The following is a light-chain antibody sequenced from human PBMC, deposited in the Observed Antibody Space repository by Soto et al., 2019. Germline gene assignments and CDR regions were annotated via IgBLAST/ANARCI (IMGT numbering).Light chain of an antibody. CDR1: SSNIGTNT. Sequence: QSVLTQPPSASGTPGQRVTISCSGSSSNIGTNTVNWYQQLPGTAPKLLIYSNNQRPSGVPDRFSGSKSGTSASLAISGLQSEDAADYYCVAWDNSLNALVFGGGTKLTVL. V-gene: IGLV1-44*01. CDR2: SNN. J-gene: IGLJ2*01. CDR3: VAWDNSLNALV.